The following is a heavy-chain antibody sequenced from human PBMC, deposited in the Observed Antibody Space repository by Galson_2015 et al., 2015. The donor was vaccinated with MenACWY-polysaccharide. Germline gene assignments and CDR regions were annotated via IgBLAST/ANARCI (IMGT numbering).Heavy chain of an antibody. V-gene: IGHV3-13*01. D-gene: IGHD2/OR15-2a*01. CDR2: IDAGGHT. CDR1: GFTFDNYD. CDR3: ARKNPPYTTYGWYFDL. Sequence: SLRLSCAASGFTFDNYDLHWVRHVAGQGLEWVSAIDAGGHTYYPASVKGRFTISRENAKNSVYLEMNSLTAGDTAVYYCARKNPPYTTYGWYFDLWGRGTLVTVSS. J-gene: IGHJ2*01.